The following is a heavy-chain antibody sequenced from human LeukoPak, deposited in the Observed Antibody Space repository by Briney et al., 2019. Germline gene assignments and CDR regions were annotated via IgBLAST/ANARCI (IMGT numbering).Heavy chain of an antibody. Sequence: GGSLRLSCAASGFTFDDYAMHWVRQAPGKGLEWVSGISWNSGSIGYADSVKGRFTISRDNAKNSLYLQMNSLRAEDTALYYCAKDSGFSYYYYMDVWGKGTTVTISS. V-gene: IGHV3-9*01. CDR3: AKDSGFSYYYYMDV. J-gene: IGHJ6*03. CDR1: GFTFDDYA. CDR2: ISWNSGSI.